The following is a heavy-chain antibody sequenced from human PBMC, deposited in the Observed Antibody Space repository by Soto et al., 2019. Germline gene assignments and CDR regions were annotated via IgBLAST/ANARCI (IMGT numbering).Heavy chain of an antibody. J-gene: IGHJ4*02. D-gene: IGHD1-20*01. CDR3: ARDLSYNWNPSWFDY. CDR1: GYTXTSYG. V-gene: IGHV1-18*01. CDR2: ISAYNGNT. Sequence: ASVKVSCKASGYTXTSYGISWVRQAPGQGLEWMGWISAYNGNTNYAQKLQGRVTMTTDTSTSTAYMELRSLRSDDTAVYYCARDLSYNWNPSWFDYWGQGTLVTVSS.